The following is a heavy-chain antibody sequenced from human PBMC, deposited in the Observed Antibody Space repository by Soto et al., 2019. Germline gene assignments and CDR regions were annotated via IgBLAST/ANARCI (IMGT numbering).Heavy chain of an antibody. CDR2: INHRGST. CDR1: GGSFSGYY. CDR3: ARIIVGRSSWYRYHYYYGMDV. J-gene: IGHJ6*02. V-gene: IGHV4-34*01. D-gene: IGHD6-13*01. Sequence: PSETLSLTCAVYGGSFSGYYWSWIRHPPGKGLEWIGEINHRGSTNYNLSLKSRVTIYVDTSKNQFSLKLSSVTAADTAVYYCARIIVGRSSWYRYHYYYGMDVWGQGTTVTVS.